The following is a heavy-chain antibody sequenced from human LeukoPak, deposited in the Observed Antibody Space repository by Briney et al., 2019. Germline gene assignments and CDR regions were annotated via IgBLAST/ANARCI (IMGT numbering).Heavy chain of an antibody. CDR1: GFTFSNYW. CDR2: INIDGNIT. Sequence: HPGGSLRLSCAASGFTFSNYWMHWVRHAPGKGPVWVSRINIDGNITTYADSVKGRFSISGDNAKNALYLQMNSLRAEDTAMFYCAREFSGGISRHFDYWGQGTLVTVSS. D-gene: IGHD2-15*01. J-gene: IGHJ4*02. CDR3: AREFSGGISRHFDY. V-gene: IGHV3-74*01.